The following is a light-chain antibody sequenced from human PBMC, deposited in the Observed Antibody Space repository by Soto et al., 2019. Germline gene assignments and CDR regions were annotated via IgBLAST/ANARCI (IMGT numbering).Light chain of an antibody. CDR2: EVT. CDR1: SSDVGTYNL. CDR3: CSYGGSITSV. V-gene: IGLV2-23*02. Sequence: QSALTQPASVSGSPGQSITISCTGSSSDVGTYNLVSWYQQHPGKAPNLMIYEVTKRPSGVSNRFSGSKSAITASLTISVLQAEDEADYYCCSYGGSITSVFGGGTKLTVL. J-gene: IGLJ3*02.